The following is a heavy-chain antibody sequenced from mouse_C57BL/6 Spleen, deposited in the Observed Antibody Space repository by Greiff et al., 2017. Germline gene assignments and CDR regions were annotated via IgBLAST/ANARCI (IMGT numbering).Heavy chain of an antibody. V-gene: IGHV1-80*01. CDR2: IYPGDGDT. Sequence: VQLQQSGASVKISCKASGYAFSSYWMNWVKQRPGKGLEWIGQIYPGDGDTNYNGKFKGKATLTADKSSSTAYMQLSSLTSVDSAVYFCARTPYDYDGGYYFDYWGQGTTLTVSS. J-gene: IGHJ2*01. CDR1: GYAFSSYW. D-gene: IGHD2-4*01. CDR3: ARTPYDYDGGYYFDY.